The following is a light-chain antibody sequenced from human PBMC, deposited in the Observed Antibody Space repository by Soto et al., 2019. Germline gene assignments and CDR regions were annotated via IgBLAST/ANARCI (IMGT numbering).Light chain of an antibody. CDR1: SSDVGSYNY. CDR3: CSYAGNFAYV. J-gene: IGLJ1*01. V-gene: IGLV2-14*01. Sequence: QSVLTQPASVSGSPGQSITISCTGTSSDVGSYNYVSWYQQHPGKAPKLMIYEVSDRPSGISSRFSGSKSGNTASLTISGLQAEDEADYYCCSYAGNFAYVFGTGTKVTVL. CDR2: EVS.